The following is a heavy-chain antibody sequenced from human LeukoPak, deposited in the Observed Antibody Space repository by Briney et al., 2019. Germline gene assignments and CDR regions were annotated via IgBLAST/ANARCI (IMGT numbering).Heavy chain of an antibody. V-gene: IGHV4-59*02. D-gene: IGHD3-10*01. Sequence: PSETLSLTCTVSGASVSKYYWSWIRQPPGKGLEWIGYIDYSGSTKYNPSLKSRVTISVDTSKNQFSLKLTSVTAADTAVYYCARGYYGSGSYYTPTRPYYYYYYMDVWGQGTTVPISS. CDR2: IDYSGST. CDR1: GASVSKYY. CDR3: ARGYYGSGSYYTPTRPYYYYYYMDV. J-gene: IGHJ6*03.